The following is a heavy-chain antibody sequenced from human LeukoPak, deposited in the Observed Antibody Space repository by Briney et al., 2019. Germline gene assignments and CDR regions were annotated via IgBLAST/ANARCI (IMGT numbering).Heavy chain of an antibody. CDR1: GYTFTGYY. D-gene: IGHD6-19*01. J-gene: IGHJ5*02. V-gene: IGHV1-2*02. Sequence: ASVKVSCKASGYTFTGYYMHWVRQAPGQGLEWMGWINPNSGATNYAQKFQGRVTMTRDTSISTAYMELSRLRSDDTAVYYCARNTRIAVAGTRYNWFDPWGQGTLVTVSS. CDR2: INPNSGAT. CDR3: ARNTRIAVAGTRYNWFDP.